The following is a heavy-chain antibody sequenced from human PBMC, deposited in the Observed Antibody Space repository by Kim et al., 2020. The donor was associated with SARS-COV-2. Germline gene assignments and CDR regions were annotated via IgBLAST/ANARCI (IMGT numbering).Heavy chain of an antibody. CDR2: IDPSDSYT. J-gene: IGHJ4*02. CDR3: ARLRSTTAMDLGAVDY. Sequence: GESLKISCKGSGYSFTSYWISWVRQMPGKGLEWMGRIDPSDSYTNYSPSFQGHVTISADKSISTAYLQWSSLKASDTAMYYCARLRSTTAMDLGAVDYWGQGNLVTVSS. V-gene: IGHV5-10-1*01. D-gene: IGHD5-18*01. CDR1: GYSFTSYW.